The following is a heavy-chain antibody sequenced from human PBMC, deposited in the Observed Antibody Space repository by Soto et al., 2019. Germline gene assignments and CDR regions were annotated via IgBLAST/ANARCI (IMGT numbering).Heavy chain of an antibody. D-gene: IGHD2-15*01. CDR2: IYYSGST. CDR3: ARLGYCSGGSCYETSHYSYYYGLDV. Sequence: SETLSLTCTVSGGSISSGGYYWSWIRQHPGKGLEWIGYIYYSGSTYYNPSLKSRVNISVQTSKNQSSLKLSSVTAADTAVYYCARLGYCSGGSCYETSHYSYYYGLDVWGQGTTVTVS. J-gene: IGHJ6*02. V-gene: IGHV4-31*03. CDR1: GGSISSGGYY.